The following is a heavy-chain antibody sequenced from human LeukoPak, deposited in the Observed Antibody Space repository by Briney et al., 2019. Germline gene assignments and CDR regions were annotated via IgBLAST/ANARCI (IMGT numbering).Heavy chain of an antibody. CDR2: LNPYSGGT. Sequence: EASVKVSCKSSGYTFTDYYLHWVRQAPGQGLEWMGRLNPYSGGTNYAQKFQGRVTMTRDTSISTAYMELRWLRSDDTAVYYCARGRASGSSPASWFDPWGHGTPVTVSS. J-gene: IGHJ5*02. CDR1: GYTFTDYY. D-gene: IGHD3-10*01. CDR3: ARGRASGSSPASWFDP. V-gene: IGHV1-2*06.